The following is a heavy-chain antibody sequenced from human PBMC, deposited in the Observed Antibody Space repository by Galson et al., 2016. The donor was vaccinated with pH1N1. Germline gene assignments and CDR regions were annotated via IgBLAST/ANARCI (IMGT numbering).Heavy chain of an antibody. J-gene: IGHJ2*01. D-gene: IGHD2/OR15-2a*01. Sequence: SLRLSCAASGFRFSDYSMNWVRQAPGKGLEWVSYLSGKSSTRQYPDTVKGRFTISRENAKHSLFLHMNSCSDEDTAVYSCAGDSPSSRFYYLDLWGRGTLVTVSS. CDR2: LSGKSSTR. CDR1: GFRFSDYS. V-gene: IGHV3-48*02. CDR3: AGDSPSSRFYYLDL.